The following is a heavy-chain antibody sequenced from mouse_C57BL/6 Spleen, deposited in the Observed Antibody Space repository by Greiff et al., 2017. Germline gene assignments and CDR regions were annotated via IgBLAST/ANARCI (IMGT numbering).Heavy chain of an antibody. CDR3: ARSGYEGAMDY. CDR1: GYAFSSYW. Sequence: QVQLQQSGAELVKPGASVKISCKASGYAFSSYWMNWVKQRPGKGLEWIGQIYPGDGDTNYNGKFKGKATLTADKSSSTAYMQLSSLTSEDSAVYFCARSGYEGAMDYWGQGTSVTVSS. CDR2: IYPGDGDT. J-gene: IGHJ4*01. V-gene: IGHV1-80*01. D-gene: IGHD3-1*01.